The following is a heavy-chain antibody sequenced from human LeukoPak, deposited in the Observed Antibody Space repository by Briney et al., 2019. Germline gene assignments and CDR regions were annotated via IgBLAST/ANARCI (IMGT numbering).Heavy chain of an antibody. CDR3: ARDLSPENLIAAAGAFDI. Sequence: GGSLRLSCAASGFAFSDYYMSWIRQAPGKGLEWVSYISSSGSTIYYADSVKGRFTISRDNAKNSLYLQMNSLRAEDTAVYYCARDLSPENLIAAAGAFDIWGQGTMVTVSS. D-gene: IGHD6-13*01. V-gene: IGHV3-11*01. J-gene: IGHJ3*02. CDR1: GFAFSDYY. CDR2: ISSSGSTI.